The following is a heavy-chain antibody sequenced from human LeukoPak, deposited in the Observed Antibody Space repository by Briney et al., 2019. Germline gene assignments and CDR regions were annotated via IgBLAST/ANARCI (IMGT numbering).Heavy chain of an antibody. CDR2: IYYSGST. D-gene: IGHD3-22*01. CDR1: GGSLSSYY. CDR3: ARDQYYYDSSGYYYDAFDI. V-gene: IGHV4-59*01. J-gene: IGHJ3*02. Sequence: PSETLSLTCTVSGGSLSSYYWSWVRQPPGKGLEWIWYIYYSGSTNYNPSLKSRVTISVATSKNQFSLKLSSVTAADTAVYYCARDQYYYDSSGYYYDAFDIWGQGTMVTVSS.